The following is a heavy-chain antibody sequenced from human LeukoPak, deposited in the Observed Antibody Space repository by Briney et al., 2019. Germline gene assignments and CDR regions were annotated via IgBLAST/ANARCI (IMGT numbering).Heavy chain of an antibody. Sequence: GGSLRLSCAASGFTFSSFAMTWVRQAPGKGLEWVSSMSANGDTTYYADSVKGRFTISRDKSKNTLYLQMNSLRAEDTAVYYCATRNKYSGSYYYFDYWGQGTLVTVSS. CDR1: GFTFSSFA. CDR3: ATRNKYSGSYYYFDY. D-gene: IGHD1-26*01. J-gene: IGHJ4*02. CDR2: MSANGDTT. V-gene: IGHV3-23*01.